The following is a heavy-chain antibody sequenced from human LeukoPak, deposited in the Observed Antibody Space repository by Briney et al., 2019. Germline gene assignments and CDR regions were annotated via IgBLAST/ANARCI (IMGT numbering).Heavy chain of an antibody. D-gene: IGHD2-2*01. Sequence: QSGGSLRLSCAASGFAFSSSWMSWVRQAPGKGLEWVANIKQDGSETYYVDSLKGRFTVSRDNAKNSVYLQMNNLRAEDTAVYYCARRAPGYCITTSCPDTYYYSYYMDVWGKGTTVTVSS. CDR1: GFAFSSSW. J-gene: IGHJ6*03. V-gene: IGHV3-7*01. CDR3: ARRAPGYCITTSCPDTYYYSYYMDV. CDR2: IKQDGSET.